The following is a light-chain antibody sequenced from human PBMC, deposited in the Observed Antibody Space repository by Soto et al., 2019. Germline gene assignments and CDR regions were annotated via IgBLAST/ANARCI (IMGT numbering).Light chain of an antibody. CDR3: CSYAKPYTGEL. CDR2: GVN. J-gene: IGLJ1*01. Sequence: QSALTEPRSVSVSPGQSVTISCTGTSSDVGGYNYVSWYPHHSAKAPQLIMYGVNKRPSGVPDRISGSKSGNTAFLTISGLQAEDEADYFCCSYAKPYTGELCGTGTKLTVL. V-gene: IGLV2-11*01. CDR1: SSDVGGYNY.